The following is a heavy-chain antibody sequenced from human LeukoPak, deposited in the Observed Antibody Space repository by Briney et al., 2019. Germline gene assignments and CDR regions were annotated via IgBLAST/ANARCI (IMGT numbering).Heavy chain of an antibody. CDR3: ATGGWYLAY. D-gene: IGHD6-19*01. J-gene: IGHJ4*02. CDR1: GFTFSDYY. V-gene: IGHV3-7*01. Sequence: GGSLRLSCAASGFTFSDYYMTWFRQAPGKGLEWVANIKEDGSEKYYLDSVKGRISISRDNAKNSLYLQINSLKVEDRAVYYCATGGWYLAYWGQGTLVTVSS. CDR2: IKEDGSEK.